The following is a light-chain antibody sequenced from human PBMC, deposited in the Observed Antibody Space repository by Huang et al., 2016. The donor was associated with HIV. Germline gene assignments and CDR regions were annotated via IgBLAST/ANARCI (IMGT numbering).Light chain of an antibody. Sequence: DIQMTQSPSSLSASVGDRVTITCQASQDISNYLNVDQQKPGKAPKLLIYDAFNLETGVSSRFSGSGSGTEFTFTIISLQPEDIATYYCQQYDNLPRFTFGPGTKVDIK. CDR2: DAF. CDR3: QQYDNLPRFT. V-gene: IGKV1-33*01. J-gene: IGKJ3*01. CDR1: QDISNY.